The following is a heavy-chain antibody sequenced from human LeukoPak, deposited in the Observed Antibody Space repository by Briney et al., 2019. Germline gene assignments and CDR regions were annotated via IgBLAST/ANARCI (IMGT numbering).Heavy chain of an antibody. D-gene: IGHD2-2*01. J-gene: IGHJ4*02. V-gene: IGHV3-74*01. CDR2: TNYDVTGT. Sequence: GRSRRPSCAPSGFTLRSYWMHWVRQAPGKGLVWVSRTNYDVTGTIYTDSVKGRFTNSRDSAKSTFYLQMNSLRAEETAVYYCLNILPAAMGGKGTLVTVSS. CDR3: LNILPAAM. CDR1: GFTLRSYW.